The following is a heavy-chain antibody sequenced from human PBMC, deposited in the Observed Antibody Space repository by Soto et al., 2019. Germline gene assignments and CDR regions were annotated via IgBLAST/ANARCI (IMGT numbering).Heavy chain of an antibody. J-gene: IGHJ4*02. CDR3: ARALTTAIHLSQAHLDY. D-gene: IGHD4-17*01. Sequence: GGSLRLSCAASGFTFSDYDMSWIRQAPGKGLEWVSYISSSSSYTNYADSVKGRFTISRDNAKNSLYLQMNSLRAEDTAVYYCARALTTAIHLSQAHLDYWGQGTLVTVSS. CDR1: GFTFSDYD. CDR2: ISSSSSYT. V-gene: IGHV3-11*05.